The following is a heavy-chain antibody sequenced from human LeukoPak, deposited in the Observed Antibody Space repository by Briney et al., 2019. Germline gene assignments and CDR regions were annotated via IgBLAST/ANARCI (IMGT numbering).Heavy chain of an antibody. Sequence: GGSLRLSCAASGFTFSRFTMSWVRQAPGKGLEWVSVVSVGGGSTFYADSARGRFTISRDDSKNMLFLQMSSLRAEDTAIYYCVSHSRMQIRTDFEYWGQGTLVTVSS. CDR2: VSVGGGST. CDR3: VSHSRMQIRTDFEY. D-gene: IGHD2-15*01. CDR1: GFTFSRFT. V-gene: IGHV3-23*01. J-gene: IGHJ4*02.